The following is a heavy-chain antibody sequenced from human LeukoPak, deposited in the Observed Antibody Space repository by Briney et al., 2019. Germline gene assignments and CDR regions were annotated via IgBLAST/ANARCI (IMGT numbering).Heavy chain of an antibody. J-gene: IGHJ4*02. CDR3: AKGTFGGVTATNDY. CDR1: GFTFSSYA. Sequence: GGSLRLSCAASGFTFSSYAMSWVRQAPGKGLEWVSAISGSGGSTYYADSVKGRFTISRDNSKNTLYLQMNSLRAEDTAVYYCAKGTFGGVTATNDYWGQGTLVTVSS. V-gene: IGHV3-23*01. CDR2: ISGSGGST. D-gene: IGHD3-16*01.